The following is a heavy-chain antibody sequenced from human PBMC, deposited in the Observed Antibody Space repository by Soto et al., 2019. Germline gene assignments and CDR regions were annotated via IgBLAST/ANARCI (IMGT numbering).Heavy chain of an antibody. J-gene: IGHJ4*02. CDR2: IIPIFGTA. CDR1: GGTFSSYA. Sequence: SVKVSCKASGGTFSSYAISWVRQSTGQGLEWMGGIIPIFGTAKYAQKFQGRVTITADESTSTAYMEMSSLRSEDTSVYYCASLLRGYSGTGDYWGQGSLVTVSS. CDR3: ASLLRGYSGTGDY. V-gene: IGHV1-69*13. D-gene: IGHD5-12*01.